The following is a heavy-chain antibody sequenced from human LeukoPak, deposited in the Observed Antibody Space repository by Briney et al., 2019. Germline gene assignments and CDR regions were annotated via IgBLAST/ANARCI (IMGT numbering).Heavy chain of an antibody. D-gene: IGHD3-16*01. CDR1: GYTFTSYD. J-gene: IGHJ4*02. CDR3: ARGYDYAPLGTPDY. CDR2: MNPNSGNT. Sequence: ASVKVSCKASGYTFTSYDINWVRQATGQGLEWMGWMNPNSGNTGYAQKFQGRATMTRNTSISTAYMELSSLRSGDTAVYYCARGYDYAPLGTPDYWGQGTLVTVSS. V-gene: IGHV1-8*01.